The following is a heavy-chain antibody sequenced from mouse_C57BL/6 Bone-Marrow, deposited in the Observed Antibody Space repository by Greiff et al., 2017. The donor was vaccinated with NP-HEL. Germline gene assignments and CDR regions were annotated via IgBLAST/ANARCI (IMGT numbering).Heavy chain of an antibody. CDR2: IYPSDSDT. J-gene: IGHJ2*01. Sequence: QVQLKQPGAELVRPGSSVKLSCKASGYTFTSYWMDWVKQRPGQGLEWIGNIYPSDSDTHYNQKFKDKATLTVDKSSSTAYMQLSSLTSEDSAVYYCARRGENCGNGYFDYWGQGTTLTVSS. CDR1: GYTFTSYW. V-gene: IGHV1-61*01. D-gene: IGHD2-1*01. CDR3: ARRGENCGNGYFDY.